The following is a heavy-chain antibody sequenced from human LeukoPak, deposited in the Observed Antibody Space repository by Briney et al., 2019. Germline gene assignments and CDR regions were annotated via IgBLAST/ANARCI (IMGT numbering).Heavy chain of an antibody. Sequence: SETLSLTCTVAGDSIRSYYWSWIRQPSGKGLEWIAYIHTSGSTNYTPSLKSRVPISVDTSKSQFSLKLNSVTATDTAVYFCARHRVRGYGLNFDYWGQGTLVTVSS. V-gene: IGHV4-4*09. CDR2: IHTSGST. CDR1: GDSIRSYY. D-gene: IGHD5-12*01. J-gene: IGHJ4*02. CDR3: ARHRVRGYGLNFDY.